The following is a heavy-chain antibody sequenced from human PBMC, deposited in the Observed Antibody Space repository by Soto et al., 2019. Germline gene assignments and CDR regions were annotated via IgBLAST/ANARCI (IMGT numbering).Heavy chain of an antibody. V-gene: IGHV3-53*01. CDR2: IYPGGNT. D-gene: IGHD2-15*01. CDR3: ARAHDSTAGTPVNTMDV. CDR1: GLTVNNNY. Sequence: GGSLRLSCEVSGLTVNNNYLSWVRQAPGKGLEWVSIIYPGGNTFHADSVRGRFTISRDNSKNTLYLQMDNLRAEDTAVYYCARAHDSTAGTPVNTMDVWGKGTTVTVSS. J-gene: IGHJ6*04.